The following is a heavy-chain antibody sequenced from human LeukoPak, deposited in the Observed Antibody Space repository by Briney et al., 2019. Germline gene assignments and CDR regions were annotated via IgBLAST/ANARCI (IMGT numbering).Heavy chain of an antibody. Sequence: GGSLRLSCAASGFTFSTYAMSWVRQAPRKGLEWVSAISGSGDRTYYADSVKGRFTISRDNSKNTLFLQMNSLGAEDTAVYYCAKTGARHSSSSNFDYWGPGTLVTASS. V-gene: IGHV3-23*01. J-gene: IGHJ4*02. CDR1: GFTFSTYA. D-gene: IGHD6-6*01. CDR2: ISGSGDRT. CDR3: AKTGARHSSSSNFDY.